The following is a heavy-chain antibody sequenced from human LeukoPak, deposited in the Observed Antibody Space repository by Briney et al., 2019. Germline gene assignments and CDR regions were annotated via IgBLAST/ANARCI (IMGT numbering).Heavy chain of an antibody. CDR1: GYTFTGYY. J-gene: IGHJ4*02. CDR2: INPNSGGT. D-gene: IGHD3-10*01. V-gene: IGHV1-2*02. Sequence: GASVKVSCKASGYTFTGYYMHWVRQAPGQGLEWMGWINPNSGGTNYAQKFQGRVTMTRDTSISTAYMELSRLRSDDTAVYYCARADSYGSGSYYFAWGQGTLVTVSS. CDR3: ARADSYGSGSYYFA.